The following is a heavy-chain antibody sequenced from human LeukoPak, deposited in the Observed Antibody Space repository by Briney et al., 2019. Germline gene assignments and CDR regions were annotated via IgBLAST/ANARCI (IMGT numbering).Heavy chain of an antibody. D-gene: IGHD3-22*01. V-gene: IGHV4-38-2*02. CDR3: AGRGITMIVVAISY. J-gene: IGHJ4*02. CDR1: GYSISSGYY. Sequence: PSETLSLTCTVSGYSISSGYYWGWIQQPPGKGLEWIGSIYHSGSTYYNPSLKSRITISVDTSKNQFSLKLSSVTAADTAVYYCAGRGITMIVVAISYWGQGTLVTVSS. CDR2: IYHSGST.